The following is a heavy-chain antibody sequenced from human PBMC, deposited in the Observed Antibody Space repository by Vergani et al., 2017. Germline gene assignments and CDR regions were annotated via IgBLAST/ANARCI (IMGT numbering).Heavy chain of an antibody. D-gene: IGHD6-13*01. V-gene: IGHV4-39*01. CDR2: IYYSGST. CDR3: AGHALNLAAAGTKFDY. Sequence: QLQLQESGPGLVKPSETLSLTCTVSGGSISSSSYYWGWIRQPPGKGLEWIGSIYYSGSTYYNPSLKSRVTISVDTSKDQFSLKLSSVTAADTAVYYCAGHALNLAAAGTKFDYWGQGTLVTVSS. J-gene: IGHJ4*02. CDR1: GGSISSSSYY.